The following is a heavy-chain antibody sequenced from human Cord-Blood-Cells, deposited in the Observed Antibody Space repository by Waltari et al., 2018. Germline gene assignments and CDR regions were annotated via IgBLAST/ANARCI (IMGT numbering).Heavy chain of an antibody. J-gene: IGHJ4*02. CDR2: IYWNDDK. Sequence: QITLKESGPTLVKLTQTLTLTCPFSGFSLSTSGVGVGCLRQPPGKALEWLALIYWNDDKRYSPSLKSRLTITKDTSKNQVVLTMTNMDPVDTATYYCAHTYYDFWSGYGYFDYWGQGTLVTVSS. V-gene: IGHV2-5*01. D-gene: IGHD3-3*01. CDR1: GFSLSTSGVG. CDR3: AHTYYDFWSGYGYFDY.